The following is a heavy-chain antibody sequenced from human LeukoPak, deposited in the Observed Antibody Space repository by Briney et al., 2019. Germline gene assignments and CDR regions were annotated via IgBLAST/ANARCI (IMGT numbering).Heavy chain of an antibody. J-gene: IGHJ4*02. CDR1: GFAFSSNW. CDR3: ATSLGPLTEY. D-gene: IGHD7-27*01. Sequence: GGSLRLSCAASGFAFSSNWMHWVRQTPGKGLVWVSRINSGGSGTSYADSVEGRFTISRDNAKNTLYLQMNSLRAEDAAVYYCATSLGPLTEYWGQGTLVTVSS. CDR2: INSGGSGT. V-gene: IGHV3-74*01.